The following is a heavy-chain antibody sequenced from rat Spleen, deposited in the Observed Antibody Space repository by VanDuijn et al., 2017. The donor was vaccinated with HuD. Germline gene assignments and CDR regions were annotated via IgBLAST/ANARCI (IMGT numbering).Heavy chain of an antibody. CDR2: IIYDGSRT. V-gene: IGHV5S10*01. D-gene: IGHD1-4*01. J-gene: IGHJ3*01. CDR1: GFTFSDYN. Sequence: EVQLVESGGGLVQPGRSLKLSCAASGFTFSDYNMAWVRQAPKKGLEWVATIIYDGSRTYYRDSVKGRFTISRDNAKSTLYLQMDSLRSEDTATYYCATHGPGYNPNWFAYWGQGTLVTVSS. CDR3: ATHGPGYNPNWFAY.